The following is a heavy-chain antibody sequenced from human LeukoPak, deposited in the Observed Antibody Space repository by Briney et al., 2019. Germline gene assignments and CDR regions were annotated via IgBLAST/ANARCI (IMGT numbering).Heavy chain of an antibody. J-gene: IGHJ5*02. Sequence: GRSLRLSCAASGFTFSSYGMHWVRQAPGKGLEWVAVISYDGSNKYYADSVKGRFTISRDNSKNTLYLQMNSLRAEDTAVYYCAKDKGALDPWGQGTLVTVSS. CDR2: ISYDGSNK. D-gene: IGHD1-26*01. CDR3: AKDKGALDP. CDR1: GFTFSSYG. V-gene: IGHV3-30*18.